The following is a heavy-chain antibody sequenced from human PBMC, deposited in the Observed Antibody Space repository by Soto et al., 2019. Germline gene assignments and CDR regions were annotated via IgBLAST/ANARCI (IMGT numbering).Heavy chain of an antibody. CDR1: GFIFSSFG. CDR2: IEEDGSEK. V-gene: IGHV3-7*01. Sequence: GGSLRLSCAASGFIFSSFGMNWVRQAPGKGLEWVANIEEDGSEKYHVDSVKGRFTISRDNAKNSLYLQMNSLRADDTAVYYCARLIAGYFYMDVWGKGTTVTVSS. D-gene: IGHD2-15*01. CDR3: ARLIAGYFYMDV. J-gene: IGHJ6*03.